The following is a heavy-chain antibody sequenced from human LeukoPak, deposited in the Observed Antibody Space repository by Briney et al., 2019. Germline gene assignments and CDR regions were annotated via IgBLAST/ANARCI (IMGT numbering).Heavy chain of an antibody. V-gene: IGHV3-30*03. CDR3: ARDRSMATRLWTPTDY. CDR2: ISYDGGKK. D-gene: IGHD6-6*01. J-gene: IGHJ4*02. CDR1: GFTFSSHD. Sequence: GGSLRLSCAASGFTFSSHDMHWVRQAPGKGLEWVAIISYDGGKKDYADSVKGRFTISRDNSKNTLYLQMNSLRTEDRAVYYCARDRSMATRLWTPTDYWGQGTLVTVSS.